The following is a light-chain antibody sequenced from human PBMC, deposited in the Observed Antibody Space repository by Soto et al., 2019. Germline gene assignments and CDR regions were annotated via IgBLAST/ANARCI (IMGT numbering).Light chain of an antibody. CDR3: QQRSNRLPIT. V-gene: IGKV3D-20*02. CDR2: GAS. J-gene: IGKJ5*01. Sequence: EIVLTQSPGTLSLSPWERATLSCRASQSVSSSYLAWYQQKPGQAPRLLIYGASSRATGIPDRFSGSGSGTDFTLTISSLEPEDFAVYYCQQRSNRLPITFGQGTRLEIK. CDR1: QSVSSSY.